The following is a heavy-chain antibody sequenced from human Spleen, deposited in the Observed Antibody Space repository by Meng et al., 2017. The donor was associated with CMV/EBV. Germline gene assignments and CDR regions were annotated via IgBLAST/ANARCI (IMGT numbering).Heavy chain of an antibody. CDR2: IWYDGTNR. V-gene: IGHV3-33*01. CDR3: ARYAGYCSDGSCYSIDY. Sequence: GESLKISCAASGFTFSKYGMQWVRQAPGKGLEWVAVIWYDGTNRYYADSVKGRFTISRDNSKNTLYLQMNSLRAEDTAIYYCARYAGYCSDGSCYSIDYWGQGTLVTVSS. CDR1: GFTFSKYG. J-gene: IGHJ4*02. D-gene: IGHD2-15*01.